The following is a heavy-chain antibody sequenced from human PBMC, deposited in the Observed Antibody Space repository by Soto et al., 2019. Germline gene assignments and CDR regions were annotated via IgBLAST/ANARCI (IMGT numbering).Heavy chain of an antibody. CDR2: IWYDGSSK. J-gene: IGHJ5*02. CDR1: GFTFSNYG. D-gene: IGHD2-2*01. Sequence: GGSLRLSCAASGFTFSNYGMHWVRQAPGKGLEWVAVIWYDGSSKYYADSVKGRFTTPRDNSKNTLFQQMNSLRVEDTAVYYCAKGDTSDPLHHWGLGTLVTVSS. V-gene: IGHV3-33*06. CDR3: AKGDTSDPLHH.